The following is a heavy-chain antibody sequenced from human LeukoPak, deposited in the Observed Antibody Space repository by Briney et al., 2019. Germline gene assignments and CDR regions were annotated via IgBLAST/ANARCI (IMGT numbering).Heavy chain of an antibody. D-gene: IGHD6-19*01. V-gene: IGHV3-74*01. Sequence: GGSLRLSCAASGSTFSSYWMHWVRQAPGKGLVWVSRINSDGSSTSYADSVKGRFTSSRDNAKNTLYLQMNSLRAEDTAAYYCARDSGAVAVDYWGQGTLVTVSS. CDR2: INSDGSST. CDR1: GSTFSSYW. CDR3: ARDSGAVAVDY. J-gene: IGHJ4*02.